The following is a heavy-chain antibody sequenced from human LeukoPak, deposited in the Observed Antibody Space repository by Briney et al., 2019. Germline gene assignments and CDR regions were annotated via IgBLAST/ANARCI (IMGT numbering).Heavy chain of an antibody. CDR1: GFTFSSYG. V-gene: IGHV3-30*02. D-gene: IGHD6-6*01. J-gene: IGHJ4*02. CDR2: IRYDGSNK. Sequence: AGGSLRLSCAASGFTFSSYGMHWVRQAPGKGLEWVAFIRYDGSNKYYADSVKGRFTISRDNSKNTLYLQMNSLRAEDTAVYYCAKDIGGLAALPLDYWGQGTLVTVSS. CDR3: AKDIGGLAALPLDY.